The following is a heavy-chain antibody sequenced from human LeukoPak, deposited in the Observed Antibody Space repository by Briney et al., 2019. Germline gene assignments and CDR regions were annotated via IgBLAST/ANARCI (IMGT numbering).Heavy chain of an antibody. CDR2: IYYSGST. J-gene: IGHJ6*03. V-gene: IGHV4-59*01. Sequence: KPSETLSLTCTVSGGSISSYYWSWIRQPPGKGLEWIGYIYYSGSTNYNPSLKSRVTISVDTSKNQFSLKLSSVTAADTAVYYCARSAAAGKDYYYYYMDVWGKGTTVTVSS. CDR3: ARSAAAGKDYYYYYMDV. D-gene: IGHD6-13*01. CDR1: GGSISSYY.